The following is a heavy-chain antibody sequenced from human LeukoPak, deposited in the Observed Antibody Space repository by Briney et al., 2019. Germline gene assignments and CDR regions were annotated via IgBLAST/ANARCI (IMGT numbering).Heavy chain of an antibody. CDR3: ARVGYSGWNLEY. J-gene: IGHJ4*02. CDR2: TWDDGTSK. V-gene: IGHV3-33*01. D-gene: IGHD5-12*01. CDR1: GFTLSDYA. Sequence: GGSLRLSCAASGFTLSDYAMHWVRQAPGKGLEWVAVTWDDGTSKNYADSVKGRFTISRDTSKKTIYLQMNSLRAEDTAVYYCARVGYSGWNLEYWGQGTLVTVSS.